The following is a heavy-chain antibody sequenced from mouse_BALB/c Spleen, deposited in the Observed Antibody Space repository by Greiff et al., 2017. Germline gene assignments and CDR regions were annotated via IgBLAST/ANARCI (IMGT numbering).Heavy chain of an antibody. Sequence: EVKLMESGGGLVQPGGSLRLSCATSGFTFTDYYMSWVRQPPGKALEWLGFIRNKANGYTTEYSASVKGRFTISRDNSQSILYLQMNTLRAEDSATYYCARDIDGYYAWFAYWGQGTLVTVSA. J-gene: IGHJ3*01. V-gene: IGHV7-3*02. D-gene: IGHD2-3*01. CDR1: GFTFTDYY. CDR3: ARDIDGYYAWFAY. CDR2: IRNKANGYTT.